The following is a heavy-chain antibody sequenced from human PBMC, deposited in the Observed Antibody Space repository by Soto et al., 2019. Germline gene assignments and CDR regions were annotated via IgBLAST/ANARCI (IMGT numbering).Heavy chain of an antibody. CDR2: ISYDGSNK. CDR1: GFTFSSYG. D-gene: IGHD2-15*01. CDR3: ARDLKVAATAYYYMDV. J-gene: IGHJ6*03. Sequence: GGSLRLSCAASGFTFSSYGMHWVRQAPGKGLEWVADISYDGSNKYYADSVKGRFTISRDNSKNSLYLQMNSLRAEDTAVYYCARDLKVAATAYYYMDVWGKGTTVTVSS. V-gene: IGHV3-30*03.